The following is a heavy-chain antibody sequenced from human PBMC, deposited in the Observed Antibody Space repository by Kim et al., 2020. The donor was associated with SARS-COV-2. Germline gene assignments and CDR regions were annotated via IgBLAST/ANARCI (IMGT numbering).Heavy chain of an antibody. D-gene: IGHD3-3*01. Sequence: SETLSLTCTVSGGSISSYYWSWIRQPPGKGLEWIGYIYYSGSTNYNPPHKSRVTISVDTSKNQFSLKLSSVTAADTAVYYCARGQRITIFGVVREMDVWGQGTTVTVSS. CDR1: GGSISSYY. J-gene: IGHJ6*02. CDR3: ARGQRITIFGVVREMDV. V-gene: IGHV4-59*13. CDR2: IYYSGST.